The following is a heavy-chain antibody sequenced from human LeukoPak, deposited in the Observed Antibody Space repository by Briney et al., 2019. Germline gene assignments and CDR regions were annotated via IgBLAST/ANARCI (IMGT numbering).Heavy chain of an antibody. CDR3: ARQGSFYYYYYMDV. CDR1: GGSFSGYY. V-gene: IGHV4-34*01. CDR2: INHSGST. J-gene: IGHJ6*03. Sequence: SETLSLTCAVYGGSFSGYYWSWIRQPPGKGLEWIGEINHSGSTNYNPSLKSRVTISVGTSKNQFSLKLSSVTAADTAVYYCARQGSFYYYYYMDVWGKGTTVTVSS.